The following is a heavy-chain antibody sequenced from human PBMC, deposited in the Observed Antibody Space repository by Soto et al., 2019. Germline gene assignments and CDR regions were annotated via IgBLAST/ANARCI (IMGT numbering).Heavy chain of an antibody. Sequence: QVQLVQSGAEVKKPGSSVKVSCKASGGTFSSYAISWVRQAPGQGLEWMGGIIPIFGTANYAQKFQGRVTITADKSTSTAYMELSSLRSEDTAVYYRATYDSSGYYRKNFDYWGQGTLVTVSS. CDR2: IIPIFGTA. J-gene: IGHJ4*02. CDR1: GGTFSSYA. V-gene: IGHV1-69*06. D-gene: IGHD3-22*01. CDR3: ATYDSSGYYRKNFDY.